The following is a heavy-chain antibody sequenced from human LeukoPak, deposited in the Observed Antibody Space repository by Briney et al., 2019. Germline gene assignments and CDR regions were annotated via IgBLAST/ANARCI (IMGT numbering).Heavy chain of an antibody. Sequence: GESLKISCRDSGYSFTSYWIGWVRQMPGKGLEWMGIIYPDDSDTRYSPSFQGQVTISADKSISTAYLQWSSLKASDTAMYFCGRHGPKGGGWAFDIWGQGTMVTVSS. V-gene: IGHV5-51*01. CDR3: GRHGPKGGGWAFDI. D-gene: IGHD6-19*01. J-gene: IGHJ3*02. CDR2: IYPDDSDT. CDR1: GYSFTSYW.